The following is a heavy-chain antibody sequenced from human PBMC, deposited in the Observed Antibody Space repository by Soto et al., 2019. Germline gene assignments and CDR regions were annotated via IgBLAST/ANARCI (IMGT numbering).Heavy chain of an antibody. Sequence: QLQLQESGPGLVKPSETLSLTCTVSGGSISSSSYYWGWIRQPPGKGLEWIGSIYYSGSTYYNPSHKSRVTISVDTSKNQFSLKLSSVTAADTAVYYCARHASEVVVPAAMSTQYYYYYYYMDVWGKGTTVTVSS. V-gene: IGHV4-39*01. CDR1: GGSISSSSYY. CDR3: ARHASEVVVPAAMSTQYYYYYYYMDV. CDR2: IYYSGST. J-gene: IGHJ6*03. D-gene: IGHD2-2*01.